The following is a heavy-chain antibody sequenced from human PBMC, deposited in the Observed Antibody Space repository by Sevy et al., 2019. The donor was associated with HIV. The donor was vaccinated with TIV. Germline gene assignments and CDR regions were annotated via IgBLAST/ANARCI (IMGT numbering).Heavy chain of an antibody. J-gene: IGHJ4*02. Sequence: ASVKVSCKVSGSTLTQLSMHWVRQAPGKGLEWMGRFDPEDGETIYAQKFQGRVTLPEDTSTDTAYMELSSLGSEDTAVYYCAATREYYSDNSGYFDFWGQGTLFTVSS. CDR2: FDPEDGET. CDR1: GSTLTQLS. CDR3: AATREYYSDNSGYFDF. V-gene: IGHV1-24*01. D-gene: IGHD3-22*01.